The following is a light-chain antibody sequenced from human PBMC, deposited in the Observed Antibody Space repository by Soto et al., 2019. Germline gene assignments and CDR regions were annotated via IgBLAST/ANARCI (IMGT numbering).Light chain of an antibody. V-gene: IGKV1-17*01. Sequence: DIQMTQSPSSLSASVGDRVTITCRASQGIRNDLSWYQQKPGKAPKLLIYDASSLESGVPSRFSGSGSGTEFTLTISSLQPEDFATYYCHQYNTWTFGQGTKVDI. J-gene: IGKJ1*01. CDR2: DAS. CDR1: QGIRND. CDR3: HQYNTWT.